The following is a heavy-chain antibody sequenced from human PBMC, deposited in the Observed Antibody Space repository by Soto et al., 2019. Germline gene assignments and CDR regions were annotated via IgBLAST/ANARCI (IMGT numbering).Heavy chain of an antibody. CDR2: IIPIFGTA. J-gene: IGHJ4*02. CDR3: ARDLGYSGYDYSGWLDY. V-gene: IGHV1-69*13. CDR1: GGTFSSYA. D-gene: IGHD5-12*01. Sequence: SVKVSCKASGGTFSSYAISWVRQAPGQGLEWMGGIIPIFGTANYAQKFQGRVTITADESTSTAYMELSSLRSEDTAVYYCARDLGYSGYDYSGWLDYWGQGTLVTVSS.